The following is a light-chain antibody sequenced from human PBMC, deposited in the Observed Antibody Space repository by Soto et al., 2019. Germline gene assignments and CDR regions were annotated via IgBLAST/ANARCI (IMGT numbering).Light chain of an antibody. CDR2: LNSDGSH. V-gene: IGLV4-69*01. J-gene: IGLJ7*01. CDR3: QTWDTGIAV. Sequence: QLALTQSPSASASLGSSVKLTCTLSSGHNSYAIAWHQQQPEKGPRYLMKLNSDGSHTKGDGIPDRFSGSSSGAERYLTISSLQSEDEADYYCQTWDTGIAVFGGGTQLTVL. CDR1: SGHNSYA.